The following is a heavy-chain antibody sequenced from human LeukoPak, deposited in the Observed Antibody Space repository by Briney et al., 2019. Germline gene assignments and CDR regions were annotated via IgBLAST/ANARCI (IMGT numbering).Heavy chain of an antibody. CDR1: GYIFSSYA. CDR2: INAGNGNT. V-gene: IGHV1-3*01. J-gene: IGHJ6*02. CDR3: ARLAPYYYGMDV. Sequence: ASVKVSCKASGYIFSSYAMHWVRQAPGQRLEWMGWINAGNGNTEYSQQFQGRVTITRDTSVSTAYMELSSLRSEDTAVYYCARLAPYYYGMDVWGQGTTVTVSS.